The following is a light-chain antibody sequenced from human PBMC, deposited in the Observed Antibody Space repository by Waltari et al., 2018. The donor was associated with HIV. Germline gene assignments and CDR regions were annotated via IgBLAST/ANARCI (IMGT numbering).Light chain of an antibody. J-gene: IGKJ5*01. CDR2: GAF. Sequence: EIMMTQSPATLSVSPGESATLSCRASQSINNNLAWYQQKSGQAPWLLIYGAFTRATGIPDRFSCSGSGTDFTLTISSLQSEDSGVYYCQQYDNWPPITFGQGTRVEIK. V-gene: IGKV3-15*01. CDR3: QQYDNWPPIT. CDR1: QSINNN.